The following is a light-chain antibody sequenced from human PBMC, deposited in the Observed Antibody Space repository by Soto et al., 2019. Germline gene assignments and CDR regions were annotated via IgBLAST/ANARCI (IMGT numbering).Light chain of an antibody. CDR1: SSDVGGYNY. V-gene: IGLV2-8*01. J-gene: IGLJ2*01. CDR3: SSYAGSNIV. CDR2: EVS. Sequence: QSVLTQPPSASGSPGQSVTISCTGTSSDVGGYNYVSWYQQHPGKAPKLMIYEVSKRPSGVPDRFSGSKSGNTASLTVSGLQAEDEAEYYCSSYAGSNIVFGGGTKLTVL.